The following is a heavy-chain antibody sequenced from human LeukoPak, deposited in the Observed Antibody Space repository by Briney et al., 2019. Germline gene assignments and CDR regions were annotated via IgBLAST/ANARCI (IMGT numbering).Heavy chain of an antibody. J-gene: IGHJ3*02. V-gene: IGHV4-39*07. CDR3: ARGGFGELYRGAFDI. CDR2: IYYSGST. CDR1: GGSISSSSYY. Sequence: SETLSLTCTVSGGSISSSSYYWGWIRQPPGKGLEWIGSIYYSGSTYYNPSLKSRVTISVDTSKNQFSLKLSSVTAADTAVYYCARGGFGELYRGAFDIWGQGTMVTVSS. D-gene: IGHD3-10*01.